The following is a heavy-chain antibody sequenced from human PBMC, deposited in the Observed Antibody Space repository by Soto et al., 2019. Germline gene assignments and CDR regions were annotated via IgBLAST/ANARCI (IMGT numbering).Heavy chain of an antibody. CDR1: GFICSSYD. CDR2: ILVDGRT. J-gene: IGHJ3*02. V-gene: IGHV3-23*01. CDR3: AKATATGGGAFDI. Sequence: GGSLRLSCAASGFICSSYDMSWVRQAPGKGLEWVSTILVDGRTFYVDSVKGRFTISRDSSQNTEYLQMNSLTVGDTALYYCAKATATGGGAFDICGQGTMVTV. D-gene: IGHD2-8*02.